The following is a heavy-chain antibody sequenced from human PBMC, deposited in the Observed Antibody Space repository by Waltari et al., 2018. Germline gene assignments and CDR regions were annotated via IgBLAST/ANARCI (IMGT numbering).Heavy chain of an antibody. CDR1: GGSISNYY. V-gene: IGHV4-4*07. CDR2: IYTSVSA. CDR3: AREVRRDGFNYLDY. Sequence: QEQLQESGPGLVKPSETLSLTCSVSGGSISNYYWSWIRQPAWNGLEWIGRIYTSVSANYSPSLKSRVTMSVDTSKNQFSLKLNSVTAADTAVYYCAREVRRDGFNYLDYWGQGTLVTVSS. J-gene: IGHJ4*02. D-gene: IGHD5-12*01.